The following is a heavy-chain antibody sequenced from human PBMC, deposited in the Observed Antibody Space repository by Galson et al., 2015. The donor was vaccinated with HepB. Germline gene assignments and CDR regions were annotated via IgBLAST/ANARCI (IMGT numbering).Heavy chain of an antibody. CDR1: GYSFTSYW. V-gene: IGHV5-51*01. J-gene: IGHJ4*02. CDR2: IYPGDSDT. CDR3: ARQRGSSSWYVNFDY. D-gene: IGHD6-13*01. Sequence: QSGAEVKKPGESLKISCKGSGYSFTSYWIGWVRQMPGKGLEWMGIIYPGDSDTRYSPSFQGQVTISADKSISTAYLQWSSLKASDTAMYYCARQRGSSSWYVNFDYWGQGTLVTVSS.